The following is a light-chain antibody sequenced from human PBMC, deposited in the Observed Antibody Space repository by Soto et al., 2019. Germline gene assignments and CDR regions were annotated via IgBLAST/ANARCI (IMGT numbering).Light chain of an antibody. V-gene: IGKV1-5*01. CDR3: QQLKSNLIT. J-gene: IGKJ5*01. CDR2: AAS. Sequence: DIQMTQSPSTLSASVGDRVTITCRASQSLNSLLAWYQQKPGKAPKLLIYAASTLQSGVPSRFSGSGSGTEFTLTISSLQPEDFATYYCQQLKSNLITFGQGTRLEIK. CDR1: QSLNSL.